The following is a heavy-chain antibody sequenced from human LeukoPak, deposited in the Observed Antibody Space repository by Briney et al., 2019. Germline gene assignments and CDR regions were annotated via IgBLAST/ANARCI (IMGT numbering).Heavy chain of an antibody. CDR3: AKDRYCTNGVCSYSSYDY. J-gene: IGHJ4*02. D-gene: IGHD2-8*01. CDR2: ISGSGGST. CDR1: GFTFSNYW. Sequence: GGSLRLSCAASGFTFSNYWMDWVRQAPGKGLEWVSGISGSGGSTYYADSVKGRFTISRDNSKNTLYLQMNSLRAEDTAVYYCAKDRYCTNGVCSYSSYDYWGQGTLVTVSS. V-gene: IGHV3-23*01.